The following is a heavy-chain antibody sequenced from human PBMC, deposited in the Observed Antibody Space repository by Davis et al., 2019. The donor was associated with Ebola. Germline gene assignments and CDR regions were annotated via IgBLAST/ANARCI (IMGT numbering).Heavy chain of an antibody. CDR2: ISSSSGSTI. J-gene: IGHJ5*02. D-gene: IGHD3-10*01. Sequence: GESLKISCAASGFTFSDYYMTWIRQAPGKGLEWVSYISSSSGSTIYYADSVKGRFAISRDNAGKSLWLQMNSLRAEDTAVYYCARGDYGSGRVLDLWGQGTLVTVSS. V-gene: IGHV3-11*04. CDR1: GFTFSDYY. CDR3: ARGDYGSGRVLDL.